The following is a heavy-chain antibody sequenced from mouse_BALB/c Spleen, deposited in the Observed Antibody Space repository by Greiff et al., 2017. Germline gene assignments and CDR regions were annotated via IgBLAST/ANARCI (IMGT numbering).Heavy chain of an antibody. D-gene: IGHD1-1*01. CDR3: ARGYYGSSFAY. J-gene: IGHJ3*01. V-gene: IGHV1-53*01. CDR1: GYTFTSYW. CDR2: IDPCNGGT. Sequence: QVQLQQSGPELVRPGASVKMSCKASGYTFTSYWMHWVKQRPGQGLEWIGMIDPCNGGTRFNQKFKDKATLTVDKSSNTAYMQLSSLTSEDSAVYLCARGYYGSSFAYWGQGTLVTVSA.